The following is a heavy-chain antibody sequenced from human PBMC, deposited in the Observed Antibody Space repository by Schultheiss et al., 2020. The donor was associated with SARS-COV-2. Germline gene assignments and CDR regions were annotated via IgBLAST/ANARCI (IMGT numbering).Heavy chain of an antibody. CDR2: IYYSGST. J-gene: IGHJ5*02. CDR3: AREGDCSGTSCYNGWFDP. V-gene: IGHV4-59*01. Sequence: SETLSLTCAVYGGSFSGYYWSWIRQPPGKGLEWIGYIYYSGSTNYNPSLKSRVTISVDTSKNQFSLKLSSVTAADTAVYYCAREGDCSGTSCYNGWFDPWGQGTLVTVSS. CDR1: GGSFSGYY. D-gene: IGHD2-2*01.